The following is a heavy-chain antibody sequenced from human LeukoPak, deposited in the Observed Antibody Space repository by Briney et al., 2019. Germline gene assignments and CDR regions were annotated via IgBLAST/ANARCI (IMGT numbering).Heavy chain of an antibody. V-gene: IGHV3-9*01. D-gene: IGHD3-3*01. CDR3: AKTYYDFWSGFDY. CDR2: ISWNSGSI. CDR1: GFTFDDYA. Sequence: GRSLRLSCAASGFTFDDYAMHWVRQAPGKGLEWVSGISWNSGSIGYADSVKGRFTISRDSAKNSLYLQMNSLRAEDTALYYCAKTYYDFWSGFDYWGQGTLVTVSS. J-gene: IGHJ4*02.